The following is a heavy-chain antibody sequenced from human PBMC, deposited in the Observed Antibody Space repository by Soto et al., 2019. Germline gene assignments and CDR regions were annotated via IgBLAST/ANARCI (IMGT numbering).Heavy chain of an antibody. CDR1: GGTFSSYA. CDR2: IIPIFGTA. CDR3: ARGNYYGSGSYYSPFDY. V-gene: IGHV1-69*13. D-gene: IGHD3-10*01. J-gene: IGHJ4*02. Sequence: GASVKVSCKASGGTFSSYAISWVRQAPGQGLEWMGGIIPIFGTANYAQKFQGRVTITADESTSTAYMELSSLRSEDTAVYYCARGNYYGSGSYYSPFDYWGQGTLVTVSS.